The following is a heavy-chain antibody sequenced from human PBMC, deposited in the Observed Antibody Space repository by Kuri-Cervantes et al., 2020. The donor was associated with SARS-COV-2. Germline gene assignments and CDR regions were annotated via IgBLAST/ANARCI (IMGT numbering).Heavy chain of an antibody. J-gene: IGHJ5*02. CDR1: GGSISSGGYS. CDR2: IYHSGST. D-gene: IGHD4-11*01. CDR3: VRSINYWWFDP. Sequence: LRLSCAVSGGSISSGGYSWSWIRQPPGKGLEWIGYIYHSGSTYYNPSLKSRVTISVDRSKNQFSLKLSSVTAADTAVYYCVRSINYWWFDPWGQGTLVTVSS. V-gene: IGHV4-30-2*01.